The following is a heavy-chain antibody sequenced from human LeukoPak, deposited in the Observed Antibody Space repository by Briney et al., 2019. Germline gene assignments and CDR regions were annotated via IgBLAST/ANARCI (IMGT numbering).Heavy chain of an antibody. CDR3: ARTVTFYFDY. Sequence: GGSPRLSCAASGFTFSGHWMHWVRQVPGKGLVWGSRSDGSSAGYADSVKGRFTISRDSAKNTVYLQMNSLRAEDTAVYYCARTVTFYFDYWGQGTLVTVSS. J-gene: IGHJ4*02. CDR1: GFTFSGHW. D-gene: IGHD4-17*01. CDR2: SDGSSA. V-gene: IGHV3-74*01.